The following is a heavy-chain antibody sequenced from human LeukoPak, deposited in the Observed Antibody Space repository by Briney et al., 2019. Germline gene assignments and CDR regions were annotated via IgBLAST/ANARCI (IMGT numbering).Heavy chain of an antibody. CDR3: ARFGESYCGGDCYSGFMDV. V-gene: IGHV3-7*01. J-gene: IGHJ6*04. D-gene: IGHD2-21*01. CDR1: GFTFSSYW. CDR2: IKQDGSEK. Sequence: PGGSLRLSCAASGFTFSSYWMSWVRQAPGKGLEWVANIKQDGSEKYYVDSVKGRFTISGDNAKNSLYLQMNSLRAEDTAVYCCARFGESYCGGDCYSGFMDVWGKGTTVTVSS.